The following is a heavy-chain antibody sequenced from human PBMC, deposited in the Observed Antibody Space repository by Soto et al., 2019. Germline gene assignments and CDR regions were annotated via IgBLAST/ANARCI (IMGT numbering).Heavy chain of an antibody. V-gene: IGHV4-59*01. D-gene: IGHD1-1*01. CDR3: ASGNWNRARWFDP. CDR1: GGSISSCY. CDR2: IYYSGST. Sequence: SETLSLTCTVSGGSISSCYWSWIRQPPGKGLEWIGYIYYSGSTNYNPSLKSRVTISVDTSKNQFSLKLSSVTAADTAVYYCASGNWNRARWFDPWGQGTLVTVSS. J-gene: IGHJ5*02.